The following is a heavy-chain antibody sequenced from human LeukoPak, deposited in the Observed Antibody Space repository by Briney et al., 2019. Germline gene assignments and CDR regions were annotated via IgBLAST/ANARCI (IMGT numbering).Heavy chain of an antibody. CDR3: ASHLGYCSGGGCYWDY. V-gene: IGHV4-39*01. D-gene: IGHD2-15*01. Sequence: PSETLSLTCTVSGGSISSSSYYWGWIRQPPGKGLEWIGTIYYSGSTYYNPSLKSRVTISVDTSKNQFSLKLSSVTAADTAVYYCASHLGYCSGGGCYWDYWGQGTLVTVSS. J-gene: IGHJ4*02. CDR1: GGSISSSSYY. CDR2: IYYSGST.